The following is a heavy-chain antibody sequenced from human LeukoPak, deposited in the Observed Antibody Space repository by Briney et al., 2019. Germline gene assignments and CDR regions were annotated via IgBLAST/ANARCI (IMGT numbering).Heavy chain of an antibody. J-gene: IGHJ4*02. CDR2: ISGSGGST. Sequence: PGGSLRLSCAASGFTFSNYEMNWVRQAPGKGLEWVSAISGSGGSTYYADSVKGRFTISRDNSKNTLYLQMSSLRADDTAVYYCAKAEDYSYGYSDYWGQGTLVTVSS. CDR1: GFTFSNYE. V-gene: IGHV3-23*01. CDR3: AKAEDYSYGYSDY. D-gene: IGHD5-18*01.